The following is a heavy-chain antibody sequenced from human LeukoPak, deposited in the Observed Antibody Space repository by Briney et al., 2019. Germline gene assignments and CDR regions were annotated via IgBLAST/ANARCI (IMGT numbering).Heavy chain of an antibody. CDR2: IYYSGST. J-gene: IGHJ3*02. CDR3: ATPDSITMIAPFDEDAFDI. CDR1: GGSISSSSYY. Sequence: SETLSLTCTVSGGSISSSSYYWGWIRQPPGKGLEWIGSIYYSGSTYYNPSLKSRVTISVDTSKNQFSLKLSSVTAADTAVYYCATPDSITMIAPFDEDAFDIWGQGTMVTVSS. V-gene: IGHV4-39*01. D-gene: IGHD3-22*01.